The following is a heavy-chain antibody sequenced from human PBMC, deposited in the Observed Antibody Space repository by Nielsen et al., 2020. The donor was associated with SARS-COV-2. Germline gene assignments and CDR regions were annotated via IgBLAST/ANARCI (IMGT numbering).Heavy chain of an antibody. CDR2: TYYSGST. CDR1: GGSISSYY. CDR3: ARQQTSHSTYYYYGMDV. Sequence: GSLRLSCTVSGGSISSYYWSWIRQPPGKGLEWIGYTYYSGSTNYNPSLKSRVTISVDTSKNQFSLKLSSVTAADTAVYYCARQQTSHSTYYYYGMDVWGQGTTVTVSS. J-gene: IGHJ6*02. V-gene: IGHV4-59*08.